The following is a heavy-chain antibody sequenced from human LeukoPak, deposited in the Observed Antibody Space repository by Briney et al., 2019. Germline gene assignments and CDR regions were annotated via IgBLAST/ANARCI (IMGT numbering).Heavy chain of an antibody. V-gene: IGHV1-2*02. J-gene: IGHJ4*02. CDR1: GYTFTGYD. CDR2: INPNSGGT. CDR3: ARPVKHSTVTTGCLGY. D-gene: IGHD4-11*01. Sequence: ASVKVSCKASGYTFTGYDMHWVRQAPGQGLEWMGWINPNSGGTNNAQKFQGRVPMTRDTAIRTAYLELSRLRSDDTAVYYCARPVKHSTVTTGCLGYWGQGTLVTVSS.